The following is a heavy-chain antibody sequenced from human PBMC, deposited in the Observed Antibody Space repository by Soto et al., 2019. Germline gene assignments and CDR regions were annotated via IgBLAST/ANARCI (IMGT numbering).Heavy chain of an antibody. CDR2: IDHTGGT. V-gene: IGHV4-34*01. D-gene: IGHD3-3*01. J-gene: IGHJ5*02. CDR1: GGSVSGYY. CDR3: ATRITVFGLLIPPFDP. Sequence: KLSETLSLTCAVYGGSVSGYYWNWIRQPPGKGREWIGEIDHTGGTHYNPSLKSRVTMSVDTSKNQFSLRLSSVTAADTAIYYCATRITVFGLLIPPFDPWGQGTQVTVSS.